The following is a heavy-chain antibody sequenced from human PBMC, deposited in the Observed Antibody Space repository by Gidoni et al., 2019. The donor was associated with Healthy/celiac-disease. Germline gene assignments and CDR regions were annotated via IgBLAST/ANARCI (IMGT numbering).Heavy chain of an antibody. CDR1: GFTFRSYG. CDR2: ISYDGSNK. CDR3: AKVSIPQLGSNWYFDL. J-gene: IGHJ2*01. V-gene: IGHV3-30*18. Sequence: QVQLVESGGGVVQPGRSLRLSCAASGFTFRSYGMHWVRPAPGKGLEWVAVISYDGSNKYYADSVKGRFTISRDNSKNTLYLQMNSLRAEDTAGYYCAKVSIPQLGSNWYFDLWGRGTLVTVSS. D-gene: IGHD1-1*01.